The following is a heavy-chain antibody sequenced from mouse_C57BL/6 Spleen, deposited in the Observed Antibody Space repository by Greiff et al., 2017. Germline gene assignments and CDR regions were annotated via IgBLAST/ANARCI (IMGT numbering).Heavy chain of an antibody. D-gene: IGHD6-1*01. V-gene: IGHV7-3*01. CDR3: ARSSKEAWFAY. Sequence: EVQLVESGGGLVQPGGSLSLSCAASGFTFTDYYMSWVRQPPGKALEWLGFIRNKANGYTTEYSASVKGRFTISRDNSQSILYLQMNALRAEDSATYYFARSSKEAWFAYWGQGTLVTVSA. J-gene: IGHJ3*01. CDR2: IRNKANGYTT. CDR1: GFTFTDYY.